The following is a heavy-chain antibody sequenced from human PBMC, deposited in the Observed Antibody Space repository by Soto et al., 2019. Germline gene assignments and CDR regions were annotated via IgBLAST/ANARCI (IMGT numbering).Heavy chain of an antibody. D-gene: IGHD2-15*01. V-gene: IGHV3-73*01. CDR2: IRSKANSYAT. CDR1: GFTFSGSA. Sequence: EVQLVESGGGLVQPGGSLKLSCAASGFTFSGSAMHWVRQASGKGLEWVGRIRSKANSYATAYAASVKGRFTISRDDSKNTAYLQMNSLKTEDTAVYYCRALGGGLHDDYWGQGTLVTVSS. J-gene: IGHJ4*02. CDR3: RALGGGLHDDY.